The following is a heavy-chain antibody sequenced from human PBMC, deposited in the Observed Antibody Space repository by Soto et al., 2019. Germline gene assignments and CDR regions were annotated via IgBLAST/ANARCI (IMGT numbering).Heavy chain of an antibody. Sequence: SETLSLTCAVSGGSFSGFYWTWIRQPPGEGLEWIGEINHSGTTNINPSLRSRLTISLDSSKKHFSLKLTSMTAADAAVYYCARADRTLVTSYGLDVWGQGTTVTVSS. CDR2: INHSGTT. CDR1: GGSFSGFY. J-gene: IGHJ6*02. V-gene: IGHV4-34*01. D-gene: IGHD2-21*02. CDR3: ARADRTLVTSYGLDV.